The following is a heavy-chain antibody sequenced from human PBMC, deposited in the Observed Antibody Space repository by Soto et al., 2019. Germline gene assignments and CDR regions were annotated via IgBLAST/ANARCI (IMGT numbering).Heavy chain of an antibody. D-gene: IGHD4-17*01. CDR1: GGTFSSYT. CDR2: IIPILGIA. CDR3: ARPDGYGDPVHFQH. J-gene: IGHJ1*01. V-gene: IGHV1-69*02. Sequence: QVQLVQSGAEVKKPGSSVKVSCKASGGTFSSYTISWVRQAPGQGLEWMGRIIPILGIANYAQKFQGRVTITADKSTRTAYMGVSSLRSEDTAVYYCARPDGYGDPVHFQHWGQGTLVTVSS.